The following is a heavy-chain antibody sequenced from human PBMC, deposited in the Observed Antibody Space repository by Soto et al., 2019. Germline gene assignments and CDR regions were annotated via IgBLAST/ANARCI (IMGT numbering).Heavy chain of an antibody. Sequence: SVKVSCKASGGTFSSYAISWVRQSHGQGLEWMGEIIPIFGTANYAQKFQGRVTITADESTNTAYMELSSLRSEDTAVYYCARDRGPSSGYYPYWFDPWGQGTLVTVSS. D-gene: IGHD3-22*01. CDR3: ARDRGPSSGYYPYWFDP. CDR1: GGTFSSYA. V-gene: IGHV1-69*13. CDR2: IIPIFGTA. J-gene: IGHJ5*02.